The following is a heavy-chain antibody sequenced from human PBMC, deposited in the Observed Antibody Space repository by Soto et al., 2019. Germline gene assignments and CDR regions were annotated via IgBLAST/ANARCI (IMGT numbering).Heavy chain of an antibody. CDR3: AKPIVAPSGYYFDH. CDR2: ISGGSSYT. Sequence: QVQLVESGGGLVKPGGSLRLACAASGFSFDDSYMSWIRQAPGKGLEWLSYISGGSSYTNYADSVKGRFTISRDNAKRSLYLEMNSLRADDTAVYYCAKPIVAPSGYYFDHWGQGNLVTVSS. J-gene: IGHJ4*02. CDR1: GFSFDDSY. D-gene: IGHD2-21*01. V-gene: IGHV3-11*06.